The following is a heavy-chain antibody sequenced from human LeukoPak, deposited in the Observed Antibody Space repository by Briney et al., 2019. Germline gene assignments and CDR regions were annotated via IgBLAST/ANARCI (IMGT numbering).Heavy chain of an antibody. CDR3: ARIPKYGDYGIDF. V-gene: IGHV3-23*01. Sequence: GGSLRLSCAASQFIFSTYAMSWVRQAPGKGLEWVSGITSSGGSTYYADSVRGRFTISRDNGKNSLYLQMNSLRAEDTAVYYCARIPKYGDYGIDFWGQGTLVTVSS. CDR1: QFIFSTYA. D-gene: IGHD4-17*01. J-gene: IGHJ4*02. CDR2: ITSSGGST.